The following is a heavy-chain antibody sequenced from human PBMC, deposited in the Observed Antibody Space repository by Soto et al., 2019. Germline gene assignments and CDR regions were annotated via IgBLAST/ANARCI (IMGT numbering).Heavy chain of an antibody. CDR3: ARDMGVDFWSGYYLYYFYYGMDV. D-gene: IGHD3-3*01. Sequence: VAAVKVTCKASGYTFTGYYMHWVRQAPGQGLEWMGWINPNSGGTNYAQKFQGRVTMTRDTSISTAYMELSRLRSDDTAVYYCARDMGVDFWSGYYLYYFYYGMDVWGQGTRVTFSS. CDR2: INPNSGGT. J-gene: IGHJ6*02. CDR1: GYTFTGYY. V-gene: IGHV1-2*02.